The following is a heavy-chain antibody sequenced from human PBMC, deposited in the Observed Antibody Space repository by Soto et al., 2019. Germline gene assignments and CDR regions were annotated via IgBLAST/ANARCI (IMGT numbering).Heavy chain of an antibody. D-gene: IGHD2-15*01. CDR2: IIPIFGTA. CDR1: GGTFSSYA. V-gene: IGHV1-69*06. CDR3: ARKAAYCSGGSCYQGGLDV. J-gene: IGHJ6*02. Sequence: ASVKVSSKASGGTFSSYAISWVRQAPGQGLEWMGGIIPIFGTANYAQKFQGRVTITADKSTSTAYMELSSLRSEDTAVYYCARKAAYCSGGSCYQGGLDVWGQGTTVTVSS.